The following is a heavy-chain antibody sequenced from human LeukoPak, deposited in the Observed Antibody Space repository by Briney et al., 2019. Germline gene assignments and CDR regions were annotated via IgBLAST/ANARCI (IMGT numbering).Heavy chain of an antibody. V-gene: IGHV1-2*02. Sequence: GASVKVSCKASGYTFTGYYMHWVRQAPGQGLEWMGWINPNSGGTNYAQKFQGRVTMTRDTSISTAYMELSRLRSDDTAVYYCARMYSSSSSVLQIDYWGQGTLVTVSS. CDR3: ARMYSSSSSVLQIDY. CDR1: GYTFTGYY. J-gene: IGHJ4*02. CDR2: INPNSGGT. D-gene: IGHD6-6*01.